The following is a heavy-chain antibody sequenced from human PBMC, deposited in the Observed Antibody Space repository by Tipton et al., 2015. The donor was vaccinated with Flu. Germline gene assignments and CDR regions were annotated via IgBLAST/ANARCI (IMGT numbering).Heavy chain of an antibody. CDR1: GGSISSYY. CDR3: AREAYCGGDCYPYYFDY. CDR2: IYYSGST. Sequence: TLSLTCTVSGGSISSYYWSWIRQPPGKGLEWIGYIYYSGSTNYNPSLKSRVTISVDTSKNQFSLKLSSVTAADTAVYYCAREAYCGGDCYPYYFDYWGQGTLVTVSS. V-gene: IGHV4-59*01. J-gene: IGHJ4*02. D-gene: IGHD2-21*01.